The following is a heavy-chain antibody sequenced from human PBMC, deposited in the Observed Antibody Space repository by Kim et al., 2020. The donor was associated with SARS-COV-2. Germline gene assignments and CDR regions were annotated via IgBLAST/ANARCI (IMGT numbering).Heavy chain of an antibody. V-gene: IGHV4-34*01. D-gene: IGHD2-15*01. J-gene: IGHJ6*02. CDR2: INHSGST. Sequence: SETLSLTCAVYGGSFSGYYWSWIRQPPGKGLEWIGEINHSGSTNYNPSLKSRVTISVDTSKNQFSLKLSSVTAADTAVYYCARGACSGGSCYSVDYYGMDVWGQGTTVTVSS. CDR3: ARGACSGGSCYSVDYYGMDV. CDR1: GGSFSGYY.